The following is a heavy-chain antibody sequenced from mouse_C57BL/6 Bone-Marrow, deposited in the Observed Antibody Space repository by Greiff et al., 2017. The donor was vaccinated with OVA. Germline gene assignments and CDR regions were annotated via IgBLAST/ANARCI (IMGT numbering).Heavy chain of an antibody. CDR1: GYTFTSYW. CDR2: IDPSDSYT. V-gene: IGHV1-59*01. D-gene: IGHD1-1*01. J-gene: IGHJ2*01. Sequence: QVQLKQPGAELVRPGTSVKLSCKASGYTFTSYWMHWVKQRPGQGLEWIGVIDPSDSYTNYNQKFKGKATLTVDTSSSTAYMQLSSLTSEDSAVYYCARRHYYGSSKDYFDYWGQGTTLTVSS. CDR3: ARRHYYGSSKDYFDY.